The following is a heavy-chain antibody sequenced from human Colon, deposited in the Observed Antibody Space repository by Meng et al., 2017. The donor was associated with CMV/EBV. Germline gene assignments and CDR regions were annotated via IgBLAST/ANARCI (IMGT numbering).Heavy chain of an antibody. J-gene: IGHJ4*03. V-gene: IGHV3-53*01. D-gene: IGHD6-6*01. CDR3: VRASYSMSSAGDY. Sequence: GSSLKISCAASGFTVSSNHMSWVRQAPGKGLEWVSVIYSGGSTSYADSVKGRFTISRDSSKNTLYLQMGSLRAEDTAVYYCVRASYSMSSAGDYWGHGTTVTVSS. CDR2: IYSGGST. CDR1: GFTVSSNH.